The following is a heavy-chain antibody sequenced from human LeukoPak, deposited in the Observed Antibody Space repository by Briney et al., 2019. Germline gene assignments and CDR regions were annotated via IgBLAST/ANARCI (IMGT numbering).Heavy chain of an antibody. CDR3: AGRYSSGWYPYYYYYYGMDV. D-gene: IGHD6-19*01. J-gene: IGHJ6*02. CDR2: INPNSGGT. Sequence: ASVKVSCKASGYTFTGYYMHWVRQAPGQGLEWMGWINPNSGGTNYAQKFQGRVTMTRNTSISTAYMELSSLRSEDTAVYYCAGRYSSGWYPYYYYYYGMDVWGQGTTVTVSS. CDR1: GYTFTGYY. V-gene: IGHV1-2*02.